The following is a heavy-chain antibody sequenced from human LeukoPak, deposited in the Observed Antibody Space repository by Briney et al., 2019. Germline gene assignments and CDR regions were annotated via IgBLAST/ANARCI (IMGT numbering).Heavy chain of an antibody. J-gene: IGHJ4*02. CDR1: GYTFTSYG. Sequence: ASVKVSCKASGYTFTSYGIIWVRQAPGQGLEWMGRINPNSGGTNYAQKFQGRVTMTRDTSISTAYMELSRLRSDDTAVYYCAREYSKVSLDYWGQGTLVTVSS. D-gene: IGHD5-12*01. V-gene: IGHV1-2*06. CDR3: AREYSKVSLDY. CDR2: INPNSGGT.